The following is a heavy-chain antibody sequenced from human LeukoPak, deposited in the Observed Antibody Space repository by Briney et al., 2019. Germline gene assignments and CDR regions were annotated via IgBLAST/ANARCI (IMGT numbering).Heavy chain of an antibody. Sequence: ASVKVSCKASGYIFTSFYIHWVRQAPGQGLEWMGMINPSGGSTNYAQKFQGRVTITADESTSTAYMELSSLRSEDTAVYYCARYSYGYIYWGQGTLVTVSS. CDR3: ARYSYGYIY. V-gene: IGHV1-46*01. CDR2: INPSGGST. J-gene: IGHJ4*02. CDR1: GYIFTSFY. D-gene: IGHD5-18*01.